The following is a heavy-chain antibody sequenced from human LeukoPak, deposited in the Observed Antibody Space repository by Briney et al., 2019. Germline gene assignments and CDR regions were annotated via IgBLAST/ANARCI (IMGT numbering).Heavy chain of an antibody. CDR3: ARDLPRAAAGVAYYYYGMDV. V-gene: IGHV1-2*02. CDR2: INPNSGGT. Sequence: ASVKVSCKASGYTFTGYYMHWVRQAPGQGLEWMGWINPNSGGTNYAQKFQGRVTMTRDTSTSTVYMELSSLRSEDTAVYYCARDLPRAAAGVAYYYYGMDVWGQGTTVTVSS. D-gene: IGHD6-13*01. J-gene: IGHJ6*02. CDR1: GYTFTGYY.